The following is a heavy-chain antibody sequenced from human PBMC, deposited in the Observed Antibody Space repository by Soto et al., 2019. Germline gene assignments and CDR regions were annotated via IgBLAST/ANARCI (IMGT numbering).Heavy chain of an antibody. CDR2: ISYDGSNK. J-gene: IGHJ4*02. V-gene: IGHV3-30-3*01. Sequence: PGGSLRLSCAASGFTFSSYAMHWVRQAPGKGLEWVAVISYDGSNKYYADSVKGRFTISRDNSKNTLYLQMNSLRAEDTAVYYCARERPRDIDYWGQGTLVTVSS. CDR3: ARERPRDIDY. CDR1: GFTFSSYA. D-gene: IGHD6-25*01.